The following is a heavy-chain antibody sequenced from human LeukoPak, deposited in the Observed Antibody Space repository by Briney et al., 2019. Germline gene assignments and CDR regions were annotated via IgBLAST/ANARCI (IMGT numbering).Heavy chain of an antibody. CDR3: ARGGLFKYFFDY. V-gene: IGHV3-74*01. CDR1: GFTFSSHW. J-gene: IGHJ4*02. CDR2: INTDESKI. Sequence: QPGGSPRLSCAASGFTFSSHWMHRIRQTPGKGLVWVSRINTDESKINHADSVKGRFTISRDNAKNMLYLQMNSLRAEDTAVYYCARGGLFKYFFDYWGQGTPVTVSS. D-gene: IGHD2-15*01.